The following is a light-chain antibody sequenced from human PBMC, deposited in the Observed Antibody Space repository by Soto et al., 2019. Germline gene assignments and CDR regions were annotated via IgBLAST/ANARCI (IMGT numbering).Light chain of an antibody. V-gene: IGKV3-20*01. J-gene: IGKJ4*01. CDR3: QQYGSSSLT. CDR2: GAT. CDR1: ETIISTF. Sequence: EIVLTQSPGTLSLSPGERATLSCRASETIISTFLAWYQQKPGQAPRLLIYGATSRATGIPDRFSGSGSGTDYTLTIIRLEPEDFAVYHSQQYGSSSLTFGGGTKVEIK.